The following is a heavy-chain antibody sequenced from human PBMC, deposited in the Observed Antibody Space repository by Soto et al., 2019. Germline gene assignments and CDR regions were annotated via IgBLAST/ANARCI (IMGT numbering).Heavy chain of an antibody. CDR3: AKVRSSGYGHFDY. D-gene: IGHD3-22*01. J-gene: IGHJ4*02. CDR2: ISYDGSNK. Sequence: QVQLVESGGGVVQPGRSLRLSCAASGFTFSSYGMHWVRQAPGKGLEWVAVISYDGSNKYYADSVKGRFTISRDNSKNTLYLQMNSLRAEDTAVYYCAKVRSSGYGHFDYWGQGTLVTVSS. CDR1: GFTFSSYG. V-gene: IGHV3-30*18.